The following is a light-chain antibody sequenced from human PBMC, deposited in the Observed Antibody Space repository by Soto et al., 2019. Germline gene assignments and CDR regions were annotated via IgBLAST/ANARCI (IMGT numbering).Light chain of an antibody. CDR3: CSSADSYTLI. V-gene: IGLV2-14*01. Sequence: QSALTQPASVSGSPGQSITISCTGTSSDIGGYNYVSWYQQHPGKAPQLMIYEVTNRPSGVPGRFSGSKSGNTASLTISGLQAEDGADYYCCSSADSYTLIFGTGTKVTVL. CDR2: EVT. J-gene: IGLJ1*01. CDR1: SSDIGGYNY.